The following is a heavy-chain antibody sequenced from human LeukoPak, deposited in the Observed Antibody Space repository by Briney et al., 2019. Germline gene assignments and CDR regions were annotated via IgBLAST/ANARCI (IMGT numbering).Heavy chain of an antibody. D-gene: IGHD3-10*01. CDR3: ARYVVYGSGKYYFDY. J-gene: IGHJ4*02. CDR1: GGSISSSNYF. CDR2: INYGGHT. Sequence: PSETLSLTCTVSGGSISSSNYFWSWIRQPPGQEQEWIASINYGGHTYYNPSLKSRVTISVDTSKNQFSLRLTSVTAAETAVYLCARYVVYGSGKYYFDYWGQGSLVTVSS. V-gene: IGHV4-39*01.